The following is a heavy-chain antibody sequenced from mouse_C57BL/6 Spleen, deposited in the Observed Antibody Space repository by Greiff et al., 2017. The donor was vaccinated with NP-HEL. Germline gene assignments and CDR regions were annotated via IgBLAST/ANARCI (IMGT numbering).Heavy chain of an antibody. CDR3: ASNYYAMDY. CDR1: GYSFTGYY. J-gene: IGHJ4*01. Sequence: VQLQQSGPELVKPGASVKISCKASGYSFTGYYMTWVKQSPEKSLEWIGEINPSTGGTTYNQKFKAKATLTVDKSSSTAYMQLKSLTSEDSAVYYCASNYYAMDYWGQGTSVTVSS. CDR2: INPSTGGT. V-gene: IGHV1-42*01.